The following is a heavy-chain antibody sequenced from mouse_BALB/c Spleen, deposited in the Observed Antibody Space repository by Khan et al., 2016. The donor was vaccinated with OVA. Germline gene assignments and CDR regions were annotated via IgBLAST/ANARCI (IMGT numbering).Heavy chain of an antibody. V-gene: IGHV1-77*01. CDR3: ARRNYFGYTFAY. Sequence: QVQLQQSGAELARPGASVKLSCKASGYTFTDYYINWVKQRTGQGLEWIGEISPGSGDTYYNEKFKGKATLTADKSSTTAYMPLSSLTSADSAGDLLARRNYFGYTFAYWGQGTLVTVSA. J-gene: IGHJ3*01. CDR2: ISPGSGDT. CDR1: GYTFTDYY. D-gene: IGHD1-2*01.